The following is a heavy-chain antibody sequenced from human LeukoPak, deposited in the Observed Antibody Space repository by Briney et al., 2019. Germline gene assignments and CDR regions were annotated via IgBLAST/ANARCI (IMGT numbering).Heavy chain of an antibody. CDR1: GFAFSSYW. J-gene: IGHJ3*02. D-gene: IGHD3-3*01. V-gene: IGHV3-7*05. Sequence: GGSLRLSCAASGFAFSSYWMNWVGQAPGKGLEWVANIKPDGSEKWYVDSVKGRFTISRDNGKNSLNLQLNSLRAEDTAVYYCARDFSAFDIWGQGTMVTVSS. CDR2: IKPDGSEK. CDR3: ARDFSAFDI.